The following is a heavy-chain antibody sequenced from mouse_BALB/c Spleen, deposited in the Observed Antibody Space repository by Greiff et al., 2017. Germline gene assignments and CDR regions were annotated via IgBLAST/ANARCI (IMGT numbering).Heavy chain of an antibody. Sequence: VQLQQPGAELVRPGASVKLSCKASGYTFTSYWINWVKQRPGQGLEWIGNIYPSDSYTNYNQKFKDKATLTVDKSSSTAYMQLSSPTSEDSAVYYCTRSYFDYWGQGTTLTVSS. CDR2: IYPSDSYT. CDR3: TRSYFDY. V-gene: IGHV1-69*02. J-gene: IGHJ2*01. CDR1: GYTFTSYW.